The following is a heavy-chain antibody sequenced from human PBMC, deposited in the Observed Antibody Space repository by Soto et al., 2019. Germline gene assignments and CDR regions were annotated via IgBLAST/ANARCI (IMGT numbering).Heavy chain of an antibody. Sequence: XGSLRLSCAASGFTFRSYSMNWVRQAPGKGLEWVSSISSSSSYIYYADSVKGRFTISRDNAKNSLYLQMNSLRAEETAVYYCARDLDYYGSGSYYNYYYYGMDVWGQGTTVTVSS. J-gene: IGHJ6*02. V-gene: IGHV3-21*01. CDR3: ARDLDYYGSGSYYNYYYYGMDV. CDR1: GFTFRSYS. CDR2: ISSSSSYI. D-gene: IGHD3-10*01.